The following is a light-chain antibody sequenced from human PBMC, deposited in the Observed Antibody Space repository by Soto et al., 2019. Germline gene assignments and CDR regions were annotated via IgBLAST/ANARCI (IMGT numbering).Light chain of an antibody. CDR1: ESVSSN. J-gene: IGKJ1*01. Sequence: EIVMTQSPATLSVSPGARATLSCRASESVSSNLAWYQQKPGQAPRLLVYGASTRATGIPARFSGSGSGTEFTLIISSLQSEDSAFYYCRQYRKWPRGSFGQGTKVEIK. CDR2: GAS. V-gene: IGKV3-15*01. CDR3: RQYRKWPRGS.